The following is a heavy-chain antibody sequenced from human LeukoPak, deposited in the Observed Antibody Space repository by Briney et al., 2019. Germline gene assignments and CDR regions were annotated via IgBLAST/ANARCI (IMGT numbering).Heavy chain of an antibody. D-gene: IGHD5-18*01. V-gene: IGHV3-11*04. CDR3: ASPGLWSAQTLGFDY. CDR1: GFTFSDYY. Sequence: PGGSLRLSCAASGFTFSDYYMSWIRQAPGKGLEWVSYISSSGSTIYYADSVKGRFTISRDNAKNSPYLQMNSLRAEDTAVYYCASPGLWSAQTLGFDYWGQGTLVTVSS. J-gene: IGHJ4*02. CDR2: ISSSGSTI.